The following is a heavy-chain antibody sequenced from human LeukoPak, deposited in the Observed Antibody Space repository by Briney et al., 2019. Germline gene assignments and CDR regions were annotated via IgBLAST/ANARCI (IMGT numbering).Heavy chain of an antibody. CDR1: GGTFSSYA. CDR3: ARGYYDSSGNPRLDY. D-gene: IGHD3-22*01. V-gene: IGHV1-69*05. Sequence: SVKVSCKASGGTFSSYAISWVRQAPGQGLEWMGGIIPIFGTANYAQKFQGRVTITTDESTSTAYMELSSLRSEDTAVYYCARGYYDSSGNPRLDYWGQGTLVTVSS. J-gene: IGHJ4*02. CDR2: IIPIFGTA.